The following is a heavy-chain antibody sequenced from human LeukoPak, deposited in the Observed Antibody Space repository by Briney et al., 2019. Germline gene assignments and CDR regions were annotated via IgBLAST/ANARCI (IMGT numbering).Heavy chain of an antibody. CDR2: ISGSSSYI. D-gene: IGHD3-22*01. CDR1: GFTFSSYS. V-gene: IGHV3-21*01. J-gene: IGHJ4*02. CDR3: AREAYSSGYYSPYFDY. Sequence: GGSLRLSCAASGFTFSSYSMNWVRQAPGKGLEWVSSISGSSSYIYYADSVKGRFTISRDNAKNSLYLQMNSLRAEDTAVYYCAREAYSSGYYSPYFDYWGQGTLVTVSS.